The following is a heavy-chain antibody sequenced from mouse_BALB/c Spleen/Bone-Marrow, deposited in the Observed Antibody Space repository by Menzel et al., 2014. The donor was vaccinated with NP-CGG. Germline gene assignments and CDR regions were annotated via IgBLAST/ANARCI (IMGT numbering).Heavy chain of an antibody. Sequence: QAQLQQSGAELAKPGASVKMSCKASGYNFISYWMHWVKQRPGQGLEWIGYINPSTGYTEYNQKFKDKATLTADKSSSKAYMQLSSLTSEDSAVYYCARNYDYDGGYYAMDYWGQGTSVTVSS. V-gene: IGHV1-7*01. CDR3: ARNYDYDGGYYAMDY. CDR2: INPSTGYT. D-gene: IGHD2-4*01. CDR1: GYNFISYW. J-gene: IGHJ4*01.